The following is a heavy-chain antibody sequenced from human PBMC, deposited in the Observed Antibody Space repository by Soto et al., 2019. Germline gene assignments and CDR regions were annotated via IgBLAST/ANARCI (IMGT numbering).Heavy chain of an antibody. CDR2: IWYDGSNK. Sequence: GGSLRLSCAASGFTFSSYGMHWVRQAPGKGLEWVAVIWYDGSNKYYADSVKGRFTISRDNSKNTLYLQMNSLRAEDTAVYYCARDRDSSSSTDYWGQGTLVTVSS. J-gene: IGHJ4*02. D-gene: IGHD6-6*01. CDR3: ARDRDSSSSTDY. V-gene: IGHV3-33*01. CDR1: GFTFSSYG.